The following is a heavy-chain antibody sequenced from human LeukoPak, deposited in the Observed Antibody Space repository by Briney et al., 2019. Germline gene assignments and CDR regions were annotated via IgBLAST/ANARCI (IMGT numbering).Heavy chain of an antibody. Sequence: ASVKVSCKASGGTFSSYAISWVRQAPGQGLEWMGRIIPIFGTANYAQKFQGRVTITTDESTSTAYMELSSLRSEDTAVYYCAREAYCTNGVCYPGVDWFDPWGQGTLVTVSS. CDR2: IIPIFGTA. V-gene: IGHV1-69*05. J-gene: IGHJ5*02. CDR3: AREAYCTNGVCYPGVDWFDP. D-gene: IGHD2-8*01. CDR1: GGTFSSYA.